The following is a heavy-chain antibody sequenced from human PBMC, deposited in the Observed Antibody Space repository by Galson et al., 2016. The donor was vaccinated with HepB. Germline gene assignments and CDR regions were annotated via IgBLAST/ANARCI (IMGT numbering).Heavy chain of an antibody. J-gene: IGHJ3*02. Sequence: SLRLSCAASGFSINTYWMHWVRQAPGKGLVWVSRINSDGSSTNYADSVKGRFTISRDNAKNTLYLQMNSLRAEDTAVYYCASIRVGATLVGAFDIRGQGTMVTVSS. CDR2: INSDGSST. CDR3: ASIRVGATLVGAFDI. CDR1: GFSINTYW. V-gene: IGHV3-74*01. D-gene: IGHD1-26*01.